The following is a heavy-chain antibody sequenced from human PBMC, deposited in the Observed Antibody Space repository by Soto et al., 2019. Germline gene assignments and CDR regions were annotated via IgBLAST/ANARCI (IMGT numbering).Heavy chain of an antibody. CDR2: IWYDGSNK. CDR3: ARVGSLGYCSGASCYALDY. D-gene: IGHD2-15*01. J-gene: IGHJ4*02. V-gene: IGHV3-33*01. CDR1: GFTFSRYG. Sequence: QVQLVESGGGVVQPGRSLRLSCAASGFTFSRYGMQWVRQAPGKGLEWVAGIWYDGSNKYYADSVKGRFTISRDDSKNTLYLQMHSLRAEDTALYYCARVGSLGYCSGASCYALDYLGQGTLVTVSS.